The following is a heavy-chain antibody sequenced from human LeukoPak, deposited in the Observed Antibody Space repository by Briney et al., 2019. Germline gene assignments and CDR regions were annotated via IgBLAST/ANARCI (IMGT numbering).Heavy chain of an antibody. V-gene: IGHV3-23*01. CDR3: AKDRTPYYDSSGYEFHFDY. Sequence: GGSLRLSCAASGFTFSSYEMNWVRQAPGKGLEWVSAISGSGGSTYYADSVKGRFTISRDNSKNTLYLQMNSLRAEDTAVYYCAKDRTPYYDSSGYEFHFDYWGQGTLSPSPQ. CDR2: ISGSGGST. J-gene: IGHJ4*02. CDR1: GFTFSSYE. D-gene: IGHD3-22*01.